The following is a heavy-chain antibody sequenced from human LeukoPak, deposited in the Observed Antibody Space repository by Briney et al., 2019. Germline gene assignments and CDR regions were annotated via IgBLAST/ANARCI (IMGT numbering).Heavy chain of an antibody. CDR1: GFTFSSYA. V-gene: IGHV3-23*01. CDR2: ISGSGGST. CDR3: AKDLGNRSSWYYFDY. Sequence: GGSLRLSCAASGFTFSSYAMSWVRQAPGKGLEWVSAISGSGGSTYYADSVKGRFTISRDNSKNTLYLQMNSLRAEDTAVYYCAKDLGNRSSWYYFDYWGQGTLVTVSS. J-gene: IGHJ4*02. D-gene: IGHD6-13*01.